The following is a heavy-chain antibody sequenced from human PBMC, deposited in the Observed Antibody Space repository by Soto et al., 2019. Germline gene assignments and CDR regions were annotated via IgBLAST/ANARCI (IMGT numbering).Heavy chain of an antibody. CDR2: ISESGTIT. CDR3: ARYIPGVRYYGMDV. CDR1: GFTFSSYA. V-gene: IGHV3-23*01. J-gene: IGHJ6*02. D-gene: IGHD2-2*01. Sequence: EVQLLESGGGLVQPGGSLRLSCAASGFTFSSYAMKWVRQAPGKRLEWVSVISESGTITYYADSVKGRFTISRDNSGNTLFLQMYSLRAEDTAVYYCARYIPGVRYYGMDVWGQGTTVTVSS.